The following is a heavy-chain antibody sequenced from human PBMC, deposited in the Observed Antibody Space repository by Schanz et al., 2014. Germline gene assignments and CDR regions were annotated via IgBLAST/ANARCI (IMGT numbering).Heavy chain of an antibody. Sequence: VQLVESGGGVVQPGRSLRLSCAASGFTFSTHAMHWVRQAPGKGLEWVALVSSDGNNDYYTDSVKGRFTISRDNSKNTVRLQMNSLRAEDTAVYCCARGGFGEVSYFDVWGQGTLVTVSS. CDR3: ARGGFGEVSYFDV. D-gene: IGHD3-10*01. CDR1: GFTFSTHA. J-gene: IGHJ4*02. V-gene: IGHV3-30*03. CDR2: VSSDGNND.